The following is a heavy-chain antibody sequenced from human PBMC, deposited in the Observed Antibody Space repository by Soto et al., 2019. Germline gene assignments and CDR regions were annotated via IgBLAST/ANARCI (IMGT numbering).Heavy chain of an antibody. D-gene: IGHD3-3*01. V-gene: IGHV3-30*18. CDR3: AKSDDLCIALDI. Sequence: GWSLRLSFAASGFTFSSYGMHWVRQAPGKGLPWVAVISYDGSNKYYADSVKVLFTISRDNSKNTVELQMNRRRAEYTSVHYCAKSDDLCIALDIWGQGSMDTV. CDR1: GFTFSSYG. J-gene: IGHJ3*02. CDR2: ISYDGSNK.